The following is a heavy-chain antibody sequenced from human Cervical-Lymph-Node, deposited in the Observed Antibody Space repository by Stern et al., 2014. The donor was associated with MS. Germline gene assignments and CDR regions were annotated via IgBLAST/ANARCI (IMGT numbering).Heavy chain of an antibody. CDR3: ARDYDGMDV. CDR1: GYNFNTYW. V-gene: IGHV5-51*03. J-gene: IGHJ6*02. Sequence: MQLVQSGAEVKKPGESLKISCKGSGYNFNTYWIAWVRQMPGKGLEWMGIIFPGDSDTKYSPSFQGQVTFSVDKSTNTAYLQWSSLKASDTAMYYCARDYDGMDVWGQGTTVTVSS. CDR2: IFPGDSDT.